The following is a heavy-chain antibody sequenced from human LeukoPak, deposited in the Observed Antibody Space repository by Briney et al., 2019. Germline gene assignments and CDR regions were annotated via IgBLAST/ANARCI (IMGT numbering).Heavy chain of an antibody. CDR3: ARQVYCSGGRCSGGWFDP. V-gene: IGHV5-51*07. J-gene: IGHJ5*02. D-gene: IGHD2-15*01. CDR2: MYPGDSDT. CDR1: GYSFTSYW. Sequence: GESLKISCKTSGYSFTSYWIGWLHQMPGKGLEWMGIMYPGDSDTRYSPSFQGQVTISADKSISTAYLQWSSLKASDTAMYYCARQVYCSGGRCSGGWFDPWGQGTLVTVSS.